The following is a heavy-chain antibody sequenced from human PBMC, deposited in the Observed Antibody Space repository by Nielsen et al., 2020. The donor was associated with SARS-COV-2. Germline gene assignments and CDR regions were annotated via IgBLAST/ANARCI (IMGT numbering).Heavy chain of an antibody. J-gene: IGHJ3*01. CDR1: GFRFGDYT. CDR2: MRRRAFGGAT. D-gene: IGHD6-19*01. Sequence: GESLKISCKASGFRFGDYTVTWVRRAPGKGLEWVGLMRRRAFGGATRIAPSLRGRFYISRDDSNNIAYLDINTLKTDDTADYYCSRDMEVSTIAVEGAFDVWGRGTMVTVHS. V-gene: IGHV3-49*04. CDR3: SRDMEVSTIAVEGAFDV.